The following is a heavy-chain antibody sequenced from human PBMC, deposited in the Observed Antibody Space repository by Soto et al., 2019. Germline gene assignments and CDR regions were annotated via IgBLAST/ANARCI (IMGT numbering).Heavy chain of an antibody. J-gene: IGHJ1*01. Sequence: EVQLVETGGGLIQPGGSLRLSCAASGFTVSSNSMSWVRQAPGKGLAWVSVIYSGGSTYYADSVKGRFTISRDNSKNTLYLQMNSLRAEDTAVYYCVIEDNGDWGQGTLVTVSS. D-gene: IGHD2-15*01. V-gene: IGHV3-53*02. CDR2: IYSGGST. CDR1: GFTVSSNS. CDR3: VIEDNGD.